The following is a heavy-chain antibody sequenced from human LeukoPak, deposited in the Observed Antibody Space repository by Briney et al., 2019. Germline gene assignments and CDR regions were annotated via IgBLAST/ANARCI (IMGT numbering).Heavy chain of an antibody. CDR3: ARDPPYTDMDPHLFDY. D-gene: IGHD5-18*01. CDR2: INHSGST. J-gene: IGHJ4*02. Sequence: SKTLSLTCAVYGGSFSGYYWTWIRQPPGKGLEWIGEINHSGSTNYNPSLESRVTISVDTSKNQFSLKLSSVTAADTAVYYCARDPPYTDMDPHLFDYWGQGTLVTVSP. V-gene: IGHV4-34*01. CDR1: GGSFSGYY.